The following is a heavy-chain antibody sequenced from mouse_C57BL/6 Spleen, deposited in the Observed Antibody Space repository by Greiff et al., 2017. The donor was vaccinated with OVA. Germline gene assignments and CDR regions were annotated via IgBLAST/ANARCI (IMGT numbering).Heavy chain of an antibody. V-gene: IGHV10-1*01. D-gene: IGHD2-4*01. CDR1: GFSFNTYA. J-gene: IGHJ3*01. Sequence: GSLKLSCAASGFSFNTYAMNWVRQAPGKGLEWVARIRSKSNNYATYYADSVKDRFTISRDDSESMLYLQMNNLKTEDTAMYYCVRGEYDYDWFAYWGQGTLVTVSA. CDR2: IRSKSNNYAT. CDR3: VRGEYDYDWFAY.